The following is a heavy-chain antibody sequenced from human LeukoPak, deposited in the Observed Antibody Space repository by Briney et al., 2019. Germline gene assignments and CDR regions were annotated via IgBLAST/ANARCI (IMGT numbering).Heavy chain of an antibody. CDR1: GGSISSDGYY. CDR3: ARVDPDSSSTLEVFDY. V-gene: IGHV4-61*08. D-gene: IGHD6-6*01. J-gene: IGHJ4*02. Sequence: SETLSLTCTVSGGSISSDGYYWSWIRQPPGKGLEWIGYIYYSGSTNYNPSLKSRVTISVDTSKNQFSLKLSSVTAADTAVYYCARVDPDSSSTLEVFDYWGQGTLVTVSS. CDR2: IYYSGST.